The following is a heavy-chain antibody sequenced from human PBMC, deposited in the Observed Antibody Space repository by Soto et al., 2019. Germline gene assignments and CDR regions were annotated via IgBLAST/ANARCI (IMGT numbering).Heavy chain of an antibody. Sequence: QVQLVQSGAEVKKPGSSVKVSCKASGGTFSSYAISWVRQAPGQGLEWMGGIIPIFGTANYAQKFQGRVTITADKSTSTAYMELSSLRSEDTAVYYCARRGEETNGYSSSWGYDYFDYWGQGTLVTVSS. CDR1: GGTFSSYA. D-gene: IGHD6-13*01. J-gene: IGHJ4*02. CDR2: IIPIFGTA. V-gene: IGHV1-69*06. CDR3: ARRGEETNGYSSSWGYDYFDY.